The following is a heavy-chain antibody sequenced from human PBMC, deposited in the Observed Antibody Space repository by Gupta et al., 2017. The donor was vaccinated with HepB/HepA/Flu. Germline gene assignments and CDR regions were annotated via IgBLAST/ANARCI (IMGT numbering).Heavy chain of an antibody. CDR3: GLAVSRTMDV. J-gene: IGHJ6*04. D-gene: IGHD3-22*01. CDR1: GFTFRNYW. Sequence: EVQLVESGGGLVQPGGSLRLSCAASGFTFRNYWLHWVRQAPAKGLVWVSRINSNGSSTNYADSVKGRFIISRDSAKNTLYVQMNSLRVEDTAVYYCGLAVSRTMDVWGKGTTVTVSS. CDR2: INSNGSST. V-gene: IGHV3-74*01.